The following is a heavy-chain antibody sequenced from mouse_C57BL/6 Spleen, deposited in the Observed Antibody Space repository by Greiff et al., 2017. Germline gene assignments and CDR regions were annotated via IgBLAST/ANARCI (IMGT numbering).Heavy chain of an antibody. J-gene: IGHJ1*03. D-gene: IGHD2-1*01. CDR1: GYTFTDYY. Sequence: EVQLQQSGPELVKPGASVKISCKASGYTFTDYYMNWVKQSHGKSLEWIGDINPNNGGTSYNQKFKGKATLTVDKSSSTAYMELRSLTSEDSAVYYCAPYYGNYRSYWYFDVWGTGTTVTVSS. V-gene: IGHV1-26*01. CDR3: APYYGNYRSYWYFDV. CDR2: INPNNGGT.